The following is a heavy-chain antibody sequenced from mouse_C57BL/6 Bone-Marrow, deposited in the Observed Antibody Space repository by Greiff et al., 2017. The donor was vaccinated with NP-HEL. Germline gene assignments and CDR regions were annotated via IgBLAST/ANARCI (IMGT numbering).Heavy chain of an antibody. CDR3: ARGTTVVAFYWYFDV. J-gene: IGHJ1*03. CDR2: IDPSDSYT. V-gene: IGHV1-69*01. Sequence: QVQLQQPGAELVMPGASVKLSCKASGYTFTSYWMHWVKQRPGQGLEWIGEIDPSDSYTNYNQKFKGKSTLTVDKSSSTAYMQRSSLTSEDSAVYYCARGTTVVAFYWYFDVWGTGTTVTVSS. CDR1: GYTFTSYW. D-gene: IGHD1-1*01.